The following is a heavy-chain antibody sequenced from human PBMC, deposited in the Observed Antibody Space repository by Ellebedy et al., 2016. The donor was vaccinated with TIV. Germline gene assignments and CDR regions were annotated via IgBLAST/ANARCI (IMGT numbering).Heavy chain of an antibody. D-gene: IGHD5-12*01. CDR2: INAGNGNT. Sequence: ASVKVSXXASGYTFTSYAMHWVRQAPGQRLEWMGWINAGNGNTKYSQKFQGRVTITRDTSASTAYMELSSLRSEDTAVYYCARAKSGYAYNWFDPWGQGTLVTVSS. V-gene: IGHV1-3*01. CDR1: GYTFTSYA. CDR3: ARAKSGYAYNWFDP. J-gene: IGHJ5*02.